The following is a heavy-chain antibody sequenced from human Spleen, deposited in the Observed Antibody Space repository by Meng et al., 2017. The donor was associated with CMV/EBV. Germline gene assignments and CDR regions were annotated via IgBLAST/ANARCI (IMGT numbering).Heavy chain of an antibody. CDR2: ISSGSNVI. D-gene: IGHD3-10*01. Sequence: FGRYTMTWVRQAPGKGLEWVSSISSGSNVINYADSVKGRFTISRDNAKDSMFLQMTSLRVEDTAMYHCARESRWYGELSSYPLEFWGRGTLVTVSS. CDR3: ARESRWYGELSSYPLEF. CDR1: FGRYT. V-gene: IGHV3-21*01. J-gene: IGHJ4*02.